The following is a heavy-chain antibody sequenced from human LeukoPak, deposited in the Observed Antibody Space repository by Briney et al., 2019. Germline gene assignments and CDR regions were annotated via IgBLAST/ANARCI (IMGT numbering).Heavy chain of an antibody. CDR1: GFTFSSY. D-gene: IGHD3-16*01. V-gene: IGHV4-39*01. CDR2: IYYSGNT. Sequence: GSLRLSCAASGFTFSSYWAWIRQPPGKPLEWIESIYYSGNTFYNPSLKSRLSISLDTSENQFSLKLRSVTAADTAVYFCARQGEADDAFDVWGQGTMVTVSS. CDR3: ARQGEADDAFDV. J-gene: IGHJ3*01.